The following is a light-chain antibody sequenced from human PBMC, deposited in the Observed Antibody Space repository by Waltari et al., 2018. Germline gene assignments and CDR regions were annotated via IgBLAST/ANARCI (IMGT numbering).Light chain of an antibody. CDR3: QSFDRSSVV. CDR2: DDN. V-gene: IGLV6-57*02. J-gene: IGLJ2*01. Sequence: NFVLNQPQSVSESPGKTVTTSCTGSSGNIPRKHVQWFQQRPGSAPTTVIYDDNQRPSGVPDRFSGSIDRSSNSASLTISGLTTEDEADYYCQSFDRSSVVFGGGTKLTVL. CDR1: SGNIPRKH.